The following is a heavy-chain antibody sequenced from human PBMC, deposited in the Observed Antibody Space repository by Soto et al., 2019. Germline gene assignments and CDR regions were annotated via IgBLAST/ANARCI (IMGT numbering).Heavy chain of an antibody. Sequence: QVQLVQSGAEVKKPGSSVKVSCQASGVTFISYAISWLRQAPGQGLAWMGGIIPIFGTANYAQKFQGRVTSTADKSTSTAYMELSSLRSEDTAVYYCAREGGYGGTSGYDAFDIWGQGTMVTVSS. J-gene: IGHJ3*02. D-gene: IGHD2-15*01. CDR2: IIPIFGTA. CDR1: GVTFISYA. V-gene: IGHV1-69*06. CDR3: AREGGYGGTSGYDAFDI.